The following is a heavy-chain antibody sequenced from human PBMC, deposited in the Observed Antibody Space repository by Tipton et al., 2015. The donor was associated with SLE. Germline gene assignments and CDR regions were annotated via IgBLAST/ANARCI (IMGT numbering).Heavy chain of an antibody. CDR3: ARDDSQGASAFDY. CDR2: MYTSGSV. J-gene: IGHJ4*02. CDR1: GGSISSGPYY. Sequence: TLSLTCTASGGSISSGPYYWSWIRQPAGKGLEWIGHMYTSGSVNYNPSLKSRVTISGDRSKNQFSLTLHSVTAADTAAYYCARDDSQGASAFDYWGQGTLVTVSS. V-gene: IGHV4-61*09. D-gene: IGHD1-26*01.